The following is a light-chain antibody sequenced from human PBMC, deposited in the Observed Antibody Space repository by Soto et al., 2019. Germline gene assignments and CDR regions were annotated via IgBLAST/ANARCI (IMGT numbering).Light chain of an antibody. V-gene: IGKV1-39*01. CDR1: ESISRH. J-gene: IGKJ5*01. CDR2: AAS. CDR3: QQTYSTLSIT. Sequence: DIQMTQSPSSLSASVGDRVTITCRASESISRHLNWYQQKPGKAPKILIYAASRLQNGVPSRFRGSGSGTDFTLTITNLQPEDFATYYCQQTYSTLSITFGQGTRLDI.